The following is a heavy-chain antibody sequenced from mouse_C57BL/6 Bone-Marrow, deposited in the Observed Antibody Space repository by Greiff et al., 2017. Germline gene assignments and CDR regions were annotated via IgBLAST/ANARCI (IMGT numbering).Heavy chain of an antibody. V-gene: IGHV1-59*01. CDR2: IDPSDSYT. Sequence: QVQLQQPGAELVRPGTSVKLSCKASGYTFTSYWMHWVKQRPGQGLEWIGVIDPSDSYTNYNQKFKGKATLTVDTSSSTAYMQLSSLTSADSAVYYCARGGWFAYWGQGTLVTVSA. CDR1: GYTFTSYW. J-gene: IGHJ3*01. CDR3: ARGGWFAY.